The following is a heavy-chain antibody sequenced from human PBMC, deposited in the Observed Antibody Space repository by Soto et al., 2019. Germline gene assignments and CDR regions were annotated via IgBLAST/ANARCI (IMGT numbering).Heavy chain of an antibody. V-gene: IGHV3-74*01. CDR3: TTVFAY. Sequence: EVQLVESGGGLVQPGGSLRLSCAASGIIFTNYWMHWVRQAPGKGLVWVSRIDNDGSGTSYADSVKGRFTISRDNAKNTVYLQLSSLGAEDTAVYYCTTVFAYWGEGTLVTVSS. J-gene: IGHJ4*02. CDR1: GIIFTNYW. CDR2: IDNDGSGT.